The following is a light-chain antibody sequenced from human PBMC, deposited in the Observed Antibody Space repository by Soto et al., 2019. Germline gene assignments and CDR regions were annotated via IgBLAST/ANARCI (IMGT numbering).Light chain of an antibody. CDR3: QQRSNWPPIT. CDR2: DAS. CDR1: QSVSSY. Sequence: EIVLTQSPATLSLSPGERATLSCRASQSVSSYLAWYQQKPGQAPRLLIYDASNRATGIPARFSGSGSGTDFTLTIRSLAPEDFAAYYCQQRSNWPPITFGPGTKVDIK. J-gene: IGKJ3*01. V-gene: IGKV3-11*01.